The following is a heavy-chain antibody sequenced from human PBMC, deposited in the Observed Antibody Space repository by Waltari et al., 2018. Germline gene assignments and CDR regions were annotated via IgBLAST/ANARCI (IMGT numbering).Heavy chain of an antibody. CDR3: ARTHGYNYYDY. V-gene: IGHV5-51*01. CDR2: IYPGDSDVKY. D-gene: IGHD1-1*01. CDR1: GYKFITYW. Sequence: EVQLVQSGAEVKKPGESLKISCKASGYKFITYWIGWVRQMPGKGLEWMGIIYPGDSDVKYRYSPSFQGQITISVDKSISTAYLQWSSLKASDTAMYYCARTHGYNYYDYWGLGTLVTVSS. J-gene: IGHJ4*02.